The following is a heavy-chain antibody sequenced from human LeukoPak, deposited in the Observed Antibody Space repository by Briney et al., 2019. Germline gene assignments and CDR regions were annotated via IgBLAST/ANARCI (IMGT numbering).Heavy chain of an antibody. Sequence: GESLKISCKGSGYSFTSYWIGWVPQMPGKGLEWMGVIYGADYTTIYSPPFHGQITISADKSISTAYLQWTSLKASDTAMYYCARRPAGTRTFDYWGQGALVTVSS. CDR1: GYSFTSYW. CDR2: IYGADYTT. V-gene: IGHV5-51*01. J-gene: IGHJ4*02. CDR3: ARRPAGTRTFDY. D-gene: IGHD1-7*01.